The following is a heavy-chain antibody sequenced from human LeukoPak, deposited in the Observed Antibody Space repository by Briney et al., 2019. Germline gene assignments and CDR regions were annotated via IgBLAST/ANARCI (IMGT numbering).Heavy chain of an antibody. CDR3: YLVHRAAGPNSLYYYGMDV. Sequence: ASVKVSCKASGYTFTSYGISWVRQAPGQGLEWMGWISAYNGNTNYAQKLQGRVTMTTDTSTSTAYMELRSLRSDDTAVYYCYLVHRAAGPNSLYYYGMDVWGQGTTVTVSS. V-gene: IGHV1-18*01. CDR2: ISAYNGNT. J-gene: IGHJ6*02. D-gene: IGHD6-13*01. CDR1: GYTFTSYG.